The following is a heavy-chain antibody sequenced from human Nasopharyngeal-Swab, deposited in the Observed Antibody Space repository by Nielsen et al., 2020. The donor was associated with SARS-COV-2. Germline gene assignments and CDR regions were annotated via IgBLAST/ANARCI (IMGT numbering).Heavy chain of an antibody. D-gene: IGHD5-12*01. CDR2: IGTAGDI. CDR3: ARALAPYSGYDYDYYYGMDV. J-gene: IGHJ6*02. CDR1: GFTFSSYD. V-gene: IGHV3-13*04. Sequence: GESLKISCAASGFTFSSYDMHWVRQATGKGLEWVSAIGTAGDIYYPGSVKGRFTISRENAKNSLYLQMNSLRAGDTAVYYCARALAPYSGYDYDYYYGMDVWGQGTTVTVSS.